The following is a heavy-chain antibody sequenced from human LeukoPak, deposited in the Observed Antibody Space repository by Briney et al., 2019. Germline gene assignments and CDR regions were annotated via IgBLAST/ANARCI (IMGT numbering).Heavy chain of an antibody. D-gene: IGHD2-21*01. J-gene: IGHJ4*02. CDR1: AYTFTSYG. CDR3: ARAILAYCGGDCYPPFRYFDY. Sequence: GASVKVSCXASAYTFTSYGISWVRQAHGQGLEWMGWISAYNGNTNYAQKLQGRVTMTTDTSTSTAYMELRSLRSDDTAVYYCARAILAYCGGDCYPPFRYFDYWGQGTLVTVSS. V-gene: IGHV1-18*01. CDR2: ISAYNGNT.